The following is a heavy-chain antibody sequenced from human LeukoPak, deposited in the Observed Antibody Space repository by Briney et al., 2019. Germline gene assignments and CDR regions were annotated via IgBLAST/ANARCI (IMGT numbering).Heavy chain of an antibody. CDR1: GFTFDDYG. CDR2: INWNGGST. D-gene: IGHD4-17*01. V-gene: IGHV3-20*04. J-gene: IGHJ4*02. CDR3: ARFNGDYYRIDY. Sequence: PGGSLRLSCTASGFTFDDYGMSWVRQAPGKGLEWVSGINWNGGSTGYVDSVKGRFTISRDNAKNSLYLQMNSLRAEGTALYYCARFNGDYYRIDYWGQGTLVTVSS.